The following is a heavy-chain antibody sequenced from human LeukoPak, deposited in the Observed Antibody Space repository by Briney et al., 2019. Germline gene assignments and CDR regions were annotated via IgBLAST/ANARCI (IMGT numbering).Heavy chain of an antibody. D-gene: IGHD5-18*01. V-gene: IGHV4-39*07. J-gene: IGHJ4*02. Sequence: SETLSLTCSVSDDSLSANRYYWGWVRQPPGKGLEWIGEINHSGSTNYNPSLKSRVTISVDTSKNQFSLKLSSVTAADTAVYYCARENSYGHLDYWGQGTLVTVSS. CDR1: DDSLSANRYY. CDR2: INHSGST. CDR3: ARENSYGHLDY.